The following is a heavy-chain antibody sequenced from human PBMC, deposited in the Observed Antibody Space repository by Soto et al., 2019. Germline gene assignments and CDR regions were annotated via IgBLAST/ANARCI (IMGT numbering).Heavy chain of an antibody. CDR3: ARDMLSYGRLDY. Sequence: QVQLVESGGGVVQPGRSLRLSCAASGFTFSSYGMHWVRQAPGKGLEWVAVIWYDGSNKYYADSVKGRFTISRDNSKNTLYLQMNSLRAEDTAVYYCARDMLSYGRLDYWGQGTLVTVSS. CDR1: GFTFSSYG. V-gene: IGHV3-33*01. D-gene: IGHD2-8*01. CDR2: IWYDGSNK. J-gene: IGHJ4*02.